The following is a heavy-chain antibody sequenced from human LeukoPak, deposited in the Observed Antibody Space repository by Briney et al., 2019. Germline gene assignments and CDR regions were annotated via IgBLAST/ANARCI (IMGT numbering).Heavy chain of an antibody. Sequence: PSETLSLTCTVSGGSISSYYCSWIRQPPGKGLEWIGYIYDSGRTKYNPSLKSRVTISVDTSKNQFSLKLSSVTAADTAVYYCAIGYHTNWFDPWGQGTLVTVSS. J-gene: IGHJ5*02. D-gene: IGHD2-2*01. CDR3: AIGYHTNWFDP. CDR1: GGSISSYY. V-gene: IGHV4-59*01. CDR2: IYDSGRT.